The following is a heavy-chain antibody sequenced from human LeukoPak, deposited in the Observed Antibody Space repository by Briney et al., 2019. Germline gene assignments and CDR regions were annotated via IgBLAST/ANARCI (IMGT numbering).Heavy chain of an antibody. Sequence: GGSLRLSCAASGFTFSSYGMHWVRQAPGKGLEWVAVISYDGSNKYYADSVKGRFTISRDNSKNTLYLQMNSLRAEDTAVYCCAKASSQSRDSSGYSPSRIDYWGQGTLVTVSS. CDR1: GFTFSSYG. J-gene: IGHJ4*02. CDR2: ISYDGSNK. CDR3: AKASSQSRDSSGYSPSRIDY. D-gene: IGHD3-22*01. V-gene: IGHV3-30*18.